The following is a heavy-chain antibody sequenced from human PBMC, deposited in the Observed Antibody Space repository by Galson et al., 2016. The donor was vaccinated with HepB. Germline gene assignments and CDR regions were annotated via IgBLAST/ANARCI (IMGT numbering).Heavy chain of an antibody. D-gene: IGHD3-10*01. Sequence: SLRLSCAASGLTFGSYGMSWVRQAPGKGLEWVSSISGRGGITYDADSVKGRFAISRDNSKNTLFLQMNSLRAEDTAVYYCVWDQGLGLSMVRGAPPAWGQGSLVTVSS. V-gene: IGHV3-23*01. CDR1: GLTFGSYG. CDR3: VWDQGLGLSMVRGAPPA. J-gene: IGHJ5*02. CDR2: ISGRGGIT.